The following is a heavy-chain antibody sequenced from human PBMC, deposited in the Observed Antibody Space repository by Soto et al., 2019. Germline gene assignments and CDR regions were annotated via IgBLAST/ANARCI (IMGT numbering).Heavy chain of an antibody. Sequence: GESLKISCETSGYIFTNYWIGWVRQMPGKGLEWVGIIYPGDSQARYSPYFQGQVTMSADKSITAAYLRWSSLKASDTATYYCARQGYSYGLSVGMDVWGQGTTVTVSS. J-gene: IGHJ6*02. D-gene: IGHD5-18*01. CDR2: IYPGDSQA. CDR1: GYIFTNYW. V-gene: IGHV5-51*01. CDR3: ARQGYSYGLSVGMDV.